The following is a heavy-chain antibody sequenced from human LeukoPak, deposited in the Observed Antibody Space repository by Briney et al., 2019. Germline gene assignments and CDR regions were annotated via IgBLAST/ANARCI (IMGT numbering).Heavy chain of an antibody. CDR3: ARIMVRGVIIDY. Sequence: GGSLRLSCAASGFTFKNYWMNWVRQAPGKGLEWVSSISSSSSYIYYADSVKGRFTISRDNAKNSLYLQMNSLRAEDTAVYYCARIMVRGVIIDYWGQGTLVTVSS. CDR1: GFTFKNYW. J-gene: IGHJ4*02. CDR2: ISSSSSYI. V-gene: IGHV3-21*01. D-gene: IGHD3-10*01.